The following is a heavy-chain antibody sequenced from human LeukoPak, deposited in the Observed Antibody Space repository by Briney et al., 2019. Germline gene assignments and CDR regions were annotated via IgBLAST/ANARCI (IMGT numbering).Heavy chain of an antibody. D-gene: IGHD3-10*01. Sequence: SETLSLTCTVSGGSISSGSYYWSWIRQPAGRGLEWIGRFYTSGSTNYNPSLRSRVTISVDTSKNQFSLKLTSVTAADTAVYYCTKGRGIWGQGTLVTVSP. CDR3: TKGRGI. V-gene: IGHV4-61*02. CDR1: GGSISSGSYY. J-gene: IGHJ4*02. CDR2: FYTSGST.